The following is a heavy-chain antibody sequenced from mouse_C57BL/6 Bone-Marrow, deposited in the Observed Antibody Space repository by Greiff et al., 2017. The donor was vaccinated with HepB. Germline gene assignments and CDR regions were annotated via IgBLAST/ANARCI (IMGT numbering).Heavy chain of an antibody. V-gene: IGHV1-19*01. Sequence: EVQLQQSGPVLVKPGASVKMSCKASGYTFTDYYMNWVKQSHGKSLEWIGVINPYNGGTSYNQKFKGKPTLTVDKSSSTAYMELNSLTSEDSAVYYCARGYGYSFAYWGQGTLVTVSA. D-gene: IGHD2-2*01. J-gene: IGHJ3*01. CDR1: GYTFTDYY. CDR3: ARGYGYSFAY. CDR2: INPYNGGT.